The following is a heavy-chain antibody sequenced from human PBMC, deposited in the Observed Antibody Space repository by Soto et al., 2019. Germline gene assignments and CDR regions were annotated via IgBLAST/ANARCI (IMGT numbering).Heavy chain of an antibody. J-gene: IGHJ4*02. Sequence: QVQLVDSGGDVVQPGGSLRLSCTGSGFTFGNYGMHWVRQAPGKGLEWVASTSYDGSNKYYAESVKGRFTITRDNSNKMVYLQMTSLGADDTAVYYCAKGGGSSRDFDYWGQGALVTVSS. V-gene: IGHV3-30*18. D-gene: IGHD1-26*01. CDR3: AKGGGSSRDFDY. CDR2: TSYDGSNK. CDR1: GFTFGNYG.